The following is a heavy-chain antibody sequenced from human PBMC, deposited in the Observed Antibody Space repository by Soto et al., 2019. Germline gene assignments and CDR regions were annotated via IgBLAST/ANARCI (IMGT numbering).Heavy chain of an antibody. CDR3: ARYGGGSTVTTLCWFDP. Sequence: QVQLVQSGAEVKKPGSSVKVSCKASGGTFSSYAISWVRQAPGQGLEWMGGIIPIFGTANYAQKFQGRVTITADESTSTAYMELSSLRSEDTAVYYCARYGGGSTVTTLCWFDPWGQGTLVSVSS. CDR2: IIPIFGTA. D-gene: IGHD4-4*01. J-gene: IGHJ5*02. V-gene: IGHV1-69*01. CDR1: GGTFSSYA.